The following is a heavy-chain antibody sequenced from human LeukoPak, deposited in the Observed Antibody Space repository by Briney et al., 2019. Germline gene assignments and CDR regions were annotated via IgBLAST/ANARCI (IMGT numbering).Heavy chain of an antibody. Sequence: GGSLRLSCAASGFSVSTNYLTWVRQAPGKGLEWVSIIYGGGNTYYAGSVKGRFIISRDSSKNTLYLQMSSLRAEDTAVYYCATLRYSGVDPWGQGTLVTVSS. CDR1: GFSVSTNY. V-gene: IGHV3-53*01. CDR3: ATLRYSGVDP. CDR2: IYGGGNT. J-gene: IGHJ5*02. D-gene: IGHD3-9*01.